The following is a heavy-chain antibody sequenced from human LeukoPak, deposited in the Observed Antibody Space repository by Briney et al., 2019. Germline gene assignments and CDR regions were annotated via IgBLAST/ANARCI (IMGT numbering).Heavy chain of an antibody. CDR1: GYTFTAYY. V-gene: IGHV1-2*02. CDR2: INPNSGGT. Sequence: ASVKVSRKASGYTFTAYYMHWVRQAPGQGLEWMGWINPNSGGTNYAQKFQGRVTMTRDTSISTAYMELSRLRSDDTAVYYCARDYYDSSGFGAFGIWGQGTMVTVSS. CDR3: ARDYYDSSGFGAFGI. D-gene: IGHD3-22*01. J-gene: IGHJ3*02.